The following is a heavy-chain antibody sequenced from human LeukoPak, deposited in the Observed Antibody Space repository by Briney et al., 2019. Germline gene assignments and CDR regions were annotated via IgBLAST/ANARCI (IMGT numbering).Heavy chain of an antibody. Sequence: GGSLRLSCAASGFTFSSYSMNWVRQAPGKGLEWVGRIKSKTDGGTTDYAAPVKGRFTISRDDSKNTLYLQMNSLKTEDTAVCYCTTDEYYDYVWGSYPTYYFDYWGQGTLVTVSS. V-gene: IGHV3-15*01. CDR1: GFTFSSYS. J-gene: IGHJ4*02. D-gene: IGHD3-16*02. CDR3: TTDEYYDYVWGSYPTYYFDY. CDR2: IKSKTDGGTT.